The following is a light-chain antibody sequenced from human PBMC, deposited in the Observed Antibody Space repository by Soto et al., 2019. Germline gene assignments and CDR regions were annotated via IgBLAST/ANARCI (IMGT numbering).Light chain of an antibody. CDR1: QTISSY. CDR3: QQSYSTPHT. Sequence: DIQMTQSPSSLSASVGDRVTITCRASQTISSYLNWYQQKPGKAPKLLIYAASSLQSGVPSRFSGSGSGTEFTLTISTLQPEDFATYSCQQSYSTPHTFGQGTKLEIK. CDR2: AAS. V-gene: IGKV1-39*01. J-gene: IGKJ2*01.